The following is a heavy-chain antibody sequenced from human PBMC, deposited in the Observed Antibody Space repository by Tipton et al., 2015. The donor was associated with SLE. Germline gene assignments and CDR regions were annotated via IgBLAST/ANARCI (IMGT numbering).Heavy chain of an antibody. CDR3: VRDLDISVGYYDY. J-gene: IGHJ4*02. V-gene: IGHV3-33*08. CDR2: IWFDGNDK. CDR1: GFTFSDYY. Sequence: SLRLSCAASGFTFSDYYMTWIRQAPGKGLEWVALIWFDGNDKYYANSVRGRFTISRDNSRNTLYLQMDRLRAEDTAMYYCVRDLDISVGYYDYWGQGALVTVSS. D-gene: IGHD6-19*01.